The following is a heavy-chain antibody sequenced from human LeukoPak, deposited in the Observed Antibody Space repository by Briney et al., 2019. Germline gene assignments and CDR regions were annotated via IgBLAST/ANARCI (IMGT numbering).Heavy chain of an antibody. Sequence: SETLSLTCTVSGDSISSYYWTWIRQPAGKGLEWIGRISTSGNPNYNPSLKSRVTISVDTSKNQFSLKLSSVTAADTAVYYCARGRTYYYYYYMDVWGKGTTVTVSS. CDR3: ARGRTYYYYYYMDV. CDR1: GDSISSYY. J-gene: IGHJ6*03. CDR2: ISTSGNP. V-gene: IGHV4-4*07.